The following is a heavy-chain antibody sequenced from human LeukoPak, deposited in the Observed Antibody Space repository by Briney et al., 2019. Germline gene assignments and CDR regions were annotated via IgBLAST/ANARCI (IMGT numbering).Heavy chain of an antibody. CDR2: IYYSGST. D-gene: IGHD1-7*01. J-gene: IGHJ4*02. CDR3: ASSTSNRNYVPPLYFDY. Sequence: SETLSLTCTVSGGSISSGGYYWSWIRQHPGKGLEWIGYIYYSGSTYYNPSLKSRVTISVDTSKNQFSLKLSSVTASDTAVYYCASSTSNRNYVPPLYFDYWGQGTLVTVSS. CDR1: GGSISSGGYY. V-gene: IGHV4-31*03.